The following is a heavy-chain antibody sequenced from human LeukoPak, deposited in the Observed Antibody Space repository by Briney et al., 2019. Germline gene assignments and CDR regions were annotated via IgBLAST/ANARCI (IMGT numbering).Heavy chain of an antibody. D-gene: IGHD3-10*01. V-gene: IGHV4-59*08. CDR3: ARPIMVRGVIDWFDP. J-gene: IGHJ5*02. CDR1: GGSISKYY. Sequence: SETLSLTCAVSGGSISKYYWTWIRQPPGKGLELIGFISDSGSTNYNPSLNSRVTISIDTSKNQFSLKLTSVTAADTAVYYCARPIMVRGVIDWFDPWAREPWSPSPQ. CDR2: ISDSGST.